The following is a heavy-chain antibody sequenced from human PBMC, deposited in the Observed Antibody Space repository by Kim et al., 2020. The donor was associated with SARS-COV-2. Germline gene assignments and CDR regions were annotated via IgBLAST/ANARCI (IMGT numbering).Heavy chain of an antibody. Sequence: SETLSLTCTVSGGSISSYYWSWIRQPPGKGLEWIGYIYYSGSTNYNPSLKSRVTISVDTSKNQFSLKLSSVTAADTAVYYCARFLEWYDSSGYYYGDWYSDLWGRGTLVTVSS. CDR2: IYYSGST. CDR3: ARFLEWYDSSGYYYGDWYSDL. CDR1: GGSISSYY. D-gene: IGHD3-22*01. V-gene: IGHV4-59*13. J-gene: IGHJ2*01.